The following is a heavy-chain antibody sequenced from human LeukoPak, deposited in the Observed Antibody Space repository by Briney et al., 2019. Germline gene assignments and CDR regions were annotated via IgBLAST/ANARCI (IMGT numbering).Heavy chain of an antibody. CDR3: ARDFPTNQLRDYGGWFDT. D-gene: IGHD2-2*01. CDR2: ISYSGST. CDR1: GGSISSSSYY. Sequence: PSETLSLTCTVSGGSISSSSYYWGWIRQPPGKGLEWIGSISYSGSTYYNPSLKSRVTISVDTSKNQFSLKLSSATAADTAVYYCARDFPTNQLRDYGGWFDTWGQGTLVTVSS. V-gene: IGHV4-39*07. J-gene: IGHJ5*02.